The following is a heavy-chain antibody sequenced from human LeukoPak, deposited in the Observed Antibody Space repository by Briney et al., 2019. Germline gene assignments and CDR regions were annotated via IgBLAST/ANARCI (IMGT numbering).Heavy chain of an antibody. V-gene: IGHV4-59*01. CDR3: AREFYGAASLGY. J-gene: IGHJ4*02. Sequence: SETLSLTCTVSGGSISSYYWSWIRQPRGKGLEWIGYIYYSGSTNYNPSLKSRVTISVDTSKNQFSLKLSSVTAADTAVYYCAREFYGAASLGYWGQGTLVTVSS. CDR2: IYYSGST. D-gene: IGHD3-3*01. CDR1: GGSISSYY.